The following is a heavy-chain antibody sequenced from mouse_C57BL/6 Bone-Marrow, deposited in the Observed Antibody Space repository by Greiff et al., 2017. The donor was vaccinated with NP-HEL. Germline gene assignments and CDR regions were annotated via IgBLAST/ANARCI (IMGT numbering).Heavy chain of an antibody. D-gene: IGHD3-2*02. Sequence: VQLQQSGPELVKPGASVKISCKASGYTFTDYYMNWVKQSHGKSLEWIGDINPNNGGTSYNQKFKGKATLTVDKSSSTAYMELRSLTSEDSAVYYCARGTAQVSYYFDYWGQGTTLTVSS. CDR1: GYTFTDYY. CDR3: ARGTAQVSYYFDY. CDR2: INPNNGGT. J-gene: IGHJ2*01. V-gene: IGHV1-26*01.